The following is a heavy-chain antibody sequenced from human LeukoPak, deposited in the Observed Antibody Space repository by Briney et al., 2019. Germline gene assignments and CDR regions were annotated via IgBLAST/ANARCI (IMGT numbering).Heavy chain of an antibody. CDR3: ARDSDVHCSGGSCTNFDS. Sequence: GGSLRLSCAASGFSFDDYGMSWVRQAPGKGLEWVSSISGSSSYIYYADSRKGRFTISRDNAKKSLHLQMNSLRAEDTAIYYCARDSDVHCSGGSCTNFDSWGQGSLVTVSS. CDR1: GFSFDDYG. CDR2: ISGSSSYI. D-gene: IGHD2-15*01. J-gene: IGHJ4*02. V-gene: IGHV3-21*01.